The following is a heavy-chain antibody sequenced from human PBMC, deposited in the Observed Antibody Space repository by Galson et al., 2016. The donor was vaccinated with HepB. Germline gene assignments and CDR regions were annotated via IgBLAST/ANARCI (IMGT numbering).Heavy chain of an antibody. CDR2: INLDGGEK. CDR3: ARVGYCSGAGCRGRDWFDP. J-gene: IGHJ5*02. V-gene: IGHV3-7*01. D-gene: IGHD2-15*01. CDR1: EFSFTDYW. Sequence: SLRLSCAASEFSFTDYWMTWVRQAPGKGLECPANINLDGGEKNYVDPVKGRFTISRDNAKNSVYLQINSLRAEDTALYYCARVGYCSGAGCRGRDWFDPWGQGIPVTVSS.